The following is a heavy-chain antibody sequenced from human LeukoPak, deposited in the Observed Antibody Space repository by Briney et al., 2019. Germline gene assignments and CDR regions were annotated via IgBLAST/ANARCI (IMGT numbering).Heavy chain of an antibody. CDR1: GTTFSRSA. CDR2: VIPVLGTT. V-gene: IGHV1-69*05. D-gene: IGHD1-26*01. Sequence: SVKVSCKASGTTFSRSAISWVRQAPGQGLEWMGGVIPVLGTTNYAQKFQDRVSITTDESTSTAYMEVSSLRSEDTAVYYCARDDGSATLGFDSWGQGTLVTVSS. J-gene: IGHJ4*02. CDR3: ARDDGSATLGFDS.